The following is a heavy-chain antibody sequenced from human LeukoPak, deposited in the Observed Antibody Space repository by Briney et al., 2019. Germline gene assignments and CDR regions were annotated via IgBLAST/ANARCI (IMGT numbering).Heavy chain of an antibody. V-gene: IGHV4-39*07. CDR1: GGSISSSSYY. Sequence: PSETLSLTCTVSGGSISSSSYYWDWIRQPPGKGLEWIGSIYYSGSTYYNPSLKSRVTISVDTSKNQFSLKLSSVTAADTAVYYCARSPSLDTATVTGYYFDYWGQGTLVTVSS. CDR2: IYYSGST. D-gene: IGHD5-18*01. CDR3: ARSPSLDTATVTGYYFDY. J-gene: IGHJ4*02.